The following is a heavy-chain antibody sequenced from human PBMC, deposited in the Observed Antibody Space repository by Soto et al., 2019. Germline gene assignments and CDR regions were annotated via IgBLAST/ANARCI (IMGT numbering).Heavy chain of an antibody. CDR1: GFTFSTCS. J-gene: IGHJ5*02. D-gene: IGHD6-6*01. Sequence: EVQLVESGGGLVEPGGSLRLSCATSGFTFSTCSMNWVRQAPGKGLEWVSSISATGTSTFYADSLKGRFTISRDNARNSLFLQMNSLRVEDTALYYCTTEYNSRQDLNHWGQGALVTVSS. CDR3: TTEYNSRQDLNH. V-gene: IGHV3-21*01. CDR2: ISATGTST.